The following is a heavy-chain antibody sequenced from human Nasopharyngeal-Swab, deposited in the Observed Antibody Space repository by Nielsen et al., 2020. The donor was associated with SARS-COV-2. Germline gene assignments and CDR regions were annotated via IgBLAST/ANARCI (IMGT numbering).Heavy chain of an antibody. CDR3: TRVDVHDAFDM. D-gene: IGHD3-16*01. CDR2: INTDASRT. Sequence: GSLRLSCAASGFTLSNYWIHWVRQTPGKGLLWVSRINTDASRTSYADSVKGRFTISRDTAKNTVYLQMNSLRGEDTAVYYCTRVDVHDAFDMWGQGTMVTVSS. V-gene: IGHV3-74*01. J-gene: IGHJ3*02. CDR1: GFTLSNYW.